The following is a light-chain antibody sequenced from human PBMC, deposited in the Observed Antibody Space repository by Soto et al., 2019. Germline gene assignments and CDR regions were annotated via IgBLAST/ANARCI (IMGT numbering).Light chain of an antibody. Sequence: AIQMTQSPSSLSASVGDRVPITARARQCINNDLAWYQQKPGRAPKLLLSVASNLQSGVPSRFSGSGSGTDFTLTISSLQPEDCATYYCLQEYSSYLTFRGGPQVASK. J-gene: IGKJ4*01. CDR1: QCINND. CDR2: VAS. V-gene: IGKV1-6*01. CDR3: LQEYSSYLT.